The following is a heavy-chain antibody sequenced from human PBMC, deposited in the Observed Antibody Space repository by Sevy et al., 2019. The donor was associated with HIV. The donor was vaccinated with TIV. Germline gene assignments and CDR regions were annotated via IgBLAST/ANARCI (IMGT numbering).Heavy chain of an antibody. V-gene: IGHV1-2*06. CDR3: ARDGDSSALGWFDP. J-gene: IGHJ5*02. CDR2: INPNSGGT. D-gene: IGHD3-22*01. Sequence: ASVEVSCKASGYTFTGYYMHWVRQAPGQGLEWMGRINPNSGGTNYAQKFQGRVTMTRDTSISTAYMELSRLRSDDTAVYYCARDGDSSALGWFDPWGQGTLVTVSS. CDR1: GYTFTGYY.